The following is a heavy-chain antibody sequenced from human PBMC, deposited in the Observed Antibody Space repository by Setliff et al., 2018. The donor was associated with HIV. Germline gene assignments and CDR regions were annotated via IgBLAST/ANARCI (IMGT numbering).Heavy chain of an antibody. CDR3: ARDRRAVAGTPPDAFDI. Sequence: SVKVSCKASGDTFNNCAVTWVRQAPGQGLEWMGGSIPLFGTTNYAQKFQGRVTLTTDELMKTAYMELSSLRSEDTAVYYCARDRRAVAGTPPDAFDIWGQGTMVTVSS. J-gene: IGHJ3*02. D-gene: IGHD6-19*01. V-gene: IGHV1-69*05. CDR1: GDTFNNCA. CDR2: SIPLFGTT.